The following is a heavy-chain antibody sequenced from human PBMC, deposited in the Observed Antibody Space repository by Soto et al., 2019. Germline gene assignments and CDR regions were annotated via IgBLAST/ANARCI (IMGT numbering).Heavy chain of an antibody. D-gene: IGHD2-15*01. J-gene: IGHJ4*02. CDR3: ARESCSGGSCYSAY. CDR2: ISAYNGNT. Sequence: ASVKVSCKASGCTFTSYGISWVRQAPGQGLEWMGWISAYNGNTNYAQKLQGRVTMTTDTSTSTAYMELRSLRSDDTAVYYCARESCSGGSCYSAYWGQGTLVTVSS. CDR1: GCTFTSYG. V-gene: IGHV1-18*04.